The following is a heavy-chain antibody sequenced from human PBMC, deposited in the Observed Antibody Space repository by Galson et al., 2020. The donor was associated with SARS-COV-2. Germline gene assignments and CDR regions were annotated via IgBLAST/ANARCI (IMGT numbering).Heavy chain of an antibody. J-gene: IGHJ6*02. V-gene: IGHV3-23*01. CDR2: ISGSGGSI. CDR3: ARGQIGGYYYGMDV. CDR1: GFTFSSYA. Sequence: QAGGSLRLSCAASGFTFSSYAMTWVRQAPGKGLEWVSAISGSGGSIYYADSVKGRFTISRDNSKNTLYMQMNSLRAEDTAVYYCARGQIGGYYYGMDVWGQGTTVTVSS. D-gene: IGHD3-3*01.